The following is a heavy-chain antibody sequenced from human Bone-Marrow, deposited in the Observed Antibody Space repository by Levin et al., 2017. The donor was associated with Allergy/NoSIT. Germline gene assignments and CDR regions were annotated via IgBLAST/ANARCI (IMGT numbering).Heavy chain of an antibody. CDR2: IIPIFGTA. Sequence: SVKVSCKASGGTFSSYAISWVRQAPGQGLEWMGGIIPIFGTANYAQKFQGRVTITADESTSTAYMELSSLRSEDTAVYYCARDGSGSSRPFDYWGQGTLVTVSS. V-gene: IGHV1-69*13. CDR3: ARDGSGSSRPFDY. J-gene: IGHJ4*02. CDR1: GGTFSSYA. D-gene: IGHD3-10*01.